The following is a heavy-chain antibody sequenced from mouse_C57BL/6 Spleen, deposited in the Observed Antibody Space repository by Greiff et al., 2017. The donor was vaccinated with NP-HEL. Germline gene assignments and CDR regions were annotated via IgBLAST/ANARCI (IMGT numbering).Heavy chain of an antibody. D-gene: IGHD3-2*01. V-gene: IGHV1-81*01. Sequence: QVQLKESGAELARPGASVKLSCKASGYTFTSYGISWVKQRTGQGLEWIGEIYPRSGNTYYNEKFKGKATLTADKSSSTAYMELRSLTSEDSAVYFCARSDSSYVDYWGQGTTLTVSS. J-gene: IGHJ2*01. CDR3: ARSDSSYVDY. CDR1: GYTFTSYG. CDR2: IYPRSGNT.